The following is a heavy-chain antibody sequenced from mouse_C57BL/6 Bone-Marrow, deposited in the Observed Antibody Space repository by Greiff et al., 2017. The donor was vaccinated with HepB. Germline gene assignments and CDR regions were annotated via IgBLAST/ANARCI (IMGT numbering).Heavy chain of an antibody. V-gene: IGHV1-81*01. Sequence: QVQLQQSGAELARPGASVKLSCKASGYTFTSYGISWVKQRTGQGLEWIGEIYPRSGNTYHNEKFKGKATLTADKSSSTAYMELRSLTSEDSAVYFCARRGYYGSSWYFDVWGTGTTVTVSS. J-gene: IGHJ1*03. CDR3: ARRGYYGSSWYFDV. CDR1: GYTFTSYG. CDR2: IYPRSGNT. D-gene: IGHD1-1*01.